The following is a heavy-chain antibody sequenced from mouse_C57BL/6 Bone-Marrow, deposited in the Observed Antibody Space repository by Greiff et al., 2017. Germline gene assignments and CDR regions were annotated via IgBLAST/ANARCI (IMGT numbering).Heavy chain of an antibody. J-gene: IGHJ2*01. CDR1: GYAFTNYL. CDR3: ARCAGYDFDY. Sequence: QVQLQQSGAELVRPGTSVKVSCKASGYAFTNYLIEWVKQRPGQGLEWIGVINPGGGGPNYNEKFTGKATLTAYKSSSTPYMQLSSTTSEAAAVFCCARCAGYDFDYWGQGTTLTVSS. V-gene: IGHV1-54*01. CDR2: INPGGGGP. D-gene: IGHD1-2*01.